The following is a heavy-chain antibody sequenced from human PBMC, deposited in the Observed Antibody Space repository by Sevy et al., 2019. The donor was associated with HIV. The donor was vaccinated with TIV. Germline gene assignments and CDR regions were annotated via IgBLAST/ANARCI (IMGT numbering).Heavy chain of an antibody. CDR2: IYSDETT. Sequence: GGSLRLSCAASGFSVNSNYMTWVRQAPGKGLEGVSVIYSDETTYHADSVKDRFTISRDNSKNTLYLQMSSLRAEDTAIYYCARGKSGYGYALNYWGQGTLVTVSS. V-gene: IGHV3-66*01. CDR3: ARGKSGYGYALNY. D-gene: IGHD5-18*01. J-gene: IGHJ4*02. CDR1: GFSVNSNY.